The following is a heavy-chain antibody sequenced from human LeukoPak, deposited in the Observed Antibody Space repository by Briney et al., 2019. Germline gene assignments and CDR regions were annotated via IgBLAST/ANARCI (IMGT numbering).Heavy chain of an antibody. CDR3: ARVQRVMYYDILTGYYRGDAFDI. D-gene: IGHD3-9*01. Sequence: ASVKVSCKASGYTFTGYYMHWVRQAPGQGLEWMGWINPNSGGTNYAQKFQGRVTMTRDTSISTAYMELSRLRSDDTAVYYCARVQRVMYYDILTGYYRGDAFDIWGQGTMVTVSS. CDR2: INPNSGGT. V-gene: IGHV1-2*02. CDR1: GYTFTGYY. J-gene: IGHJ3*02.